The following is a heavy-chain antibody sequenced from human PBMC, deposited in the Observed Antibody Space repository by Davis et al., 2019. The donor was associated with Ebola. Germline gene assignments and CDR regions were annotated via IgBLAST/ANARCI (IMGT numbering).Heavy chain of an antibody. Sequence: SETLSLTCAVSGGSISSSNWWSWVRQPPGKGLEWIGEIYHSGSTNYNPSLKSRVTISVDKSKNQFSLKLSSVTAADTAVYYCARDLVIVKMATTSVPGAFDIWGQGTMVTVSS. CDR1: GGSISSSNW. D-gene: IGHD5-24*01. CDR3: ARDLVIVKMATTSVPGAFDI. V-gene: IGHV4-4*02. CDR2: IYHSGST. J-gene: IGHJ3*02.